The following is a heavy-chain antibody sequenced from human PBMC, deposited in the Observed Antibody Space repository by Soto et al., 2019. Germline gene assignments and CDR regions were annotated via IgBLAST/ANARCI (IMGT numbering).Heavy chain of an antibody. D-gene: IGHD3-22*01. V-gene: IGHV3-30*18. Sequence: GGSLRLSCAASGFTFSSYGMHWVRQAPGKGLEWVAVISYDGSNKYYADSVKGRFTISRDNSKNTLYLQMNSLRAEDTAVYYCAKGDSSGYPQYFDYWGQGTLVTVSS. J-gene: IGHJ4*02. CDR1: GFTFSSYG. CDR3: AKGDSSGYPQYFDY. CDR2: ISYDGSNK.